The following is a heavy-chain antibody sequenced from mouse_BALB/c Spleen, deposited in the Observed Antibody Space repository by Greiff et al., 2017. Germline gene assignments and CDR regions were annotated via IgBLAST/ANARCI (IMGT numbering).Heavy chain of an antibody. CDR1: GYTFTSYN. CDR2: IYPGNGDT. J-gene: IGHJ2*01. V-gene: IGHV1-12*01. D-gene: IGHD2-10*02. Sequence: LQQPGAELVKPGASVKMSCKASGYTFTSYNMHWVKQTPGQGLEWIGAIYPGNGDTSYNQKFKGKATLTADKSSSTAYMQLSSLTSEDSAVYYCARREYGSGFDYWGQGTTLTVSS. CDR3: ARREYGSGFDY.